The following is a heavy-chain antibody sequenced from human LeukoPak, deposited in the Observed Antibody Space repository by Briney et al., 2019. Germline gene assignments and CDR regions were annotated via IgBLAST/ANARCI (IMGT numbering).Heavy chain of an antibody. D-gene: IGHD3-10*01. J-gene: IGHJ3*02. CDR1: GGSITSYY. CDR2: MYYSGST. CDR3: ARHNRGVFDI. V-gene: IGHV4-59*08. Sequence: SETLSLTCSVSGGSITSYYWNWIRQPPGKGLEWIGHMYYSGSTNYNPSLKSRVTISVDTFKNQFSLKVSSVTAADTAVYYCARHNRGVFDIWGQGTMVSVSS.